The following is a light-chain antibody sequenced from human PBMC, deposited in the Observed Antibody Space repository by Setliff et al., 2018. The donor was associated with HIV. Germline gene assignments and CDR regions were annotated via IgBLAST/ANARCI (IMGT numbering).Light chain of an antibody. Sequence: QAVVTQEPSFAVFPGGTVTLTCGLNSGSVSTTYNPSWYQQTPGTAPRTLIYNTNTRPSGVPDRFSGSILGNKAALTITGAQADDESDYYCMLYVGSDIWVFGGGTRVTVL. CDR2: NTN. V-gene: IGLV8-61*01. CDR1: SGSVSTTYN. CDR3: MLYVGSDIWV. J-gene: IGLJ3*02.